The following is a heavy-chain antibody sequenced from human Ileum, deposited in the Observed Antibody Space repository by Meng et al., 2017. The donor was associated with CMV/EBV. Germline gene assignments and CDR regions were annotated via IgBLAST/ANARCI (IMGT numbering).Heavy chain of an antibody. V-gene: IGHV3-7*01. CDR1: GFTFSNYW. J-gene: IGHJ6*02. D-gene: IGHD2-21*01. CDR3: ARDRDHIPQDGYYDMDV. CDR2: IRQDESEK. Sequence: GESLKISCAASGFTFSNYWMSWVRQAPGKGLEWVANIRQDESEKYYVDSVKGRFTISRDNAKNSVYLQMNSLRPEDTAVYYRARDRDHIPQDGYYDMDVWGQGTTVTVSS.